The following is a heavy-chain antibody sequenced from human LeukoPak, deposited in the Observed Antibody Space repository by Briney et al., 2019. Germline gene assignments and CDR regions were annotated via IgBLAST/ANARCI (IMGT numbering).Heavy chain of an antibody. CDR1: GFTFNHYW. CDR3: ARDSGSYFSY. Sequence: GGSLRLSCAASGFTFNHYWMTWVRQTPRKGLEWVANIKEDRTEKNYVDSVKGRFTISRDNAKNSLYLQMNSLRAEDTAVYYCARDSGSYFSYWGQGTLVTVSS. V-gene: IGHV3-7*01. J-gene: IGHJ4*02. CDR2: IKEDRTEK. D-gene: IGHD1-26*01.